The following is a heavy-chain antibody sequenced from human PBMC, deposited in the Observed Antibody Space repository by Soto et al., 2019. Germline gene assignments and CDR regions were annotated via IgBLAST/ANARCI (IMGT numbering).Heavy chain of an antibody. V-gene: IGHV4-61*01. CDR1: GGSVSANSYY. D-gene: IGHD6-19*01. J-gene: IGHJ5*02. Sequence: PSETLPLPCTVSGGSVSANSYYWHWIRLPPEKGLQWVGHIYHTGIILYSPSFKSRALISLDTPKHQLSLWLSSVNIAETAVYYCVRGSLYNFGSSGTELWFDPWGQGALDTVSS. CDR2: IYHTGII. CDR3: VRGSLYNFGSSGTELWFDP.